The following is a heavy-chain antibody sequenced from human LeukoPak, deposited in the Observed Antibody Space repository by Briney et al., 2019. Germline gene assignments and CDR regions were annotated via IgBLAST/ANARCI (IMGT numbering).Heavy chain of an antibody. CDR2: INPSGGST. J-gene: IGHJ4*02. Sequence: ASVKVSCKASGYTFTSYYMHWVRQAPGQGLEWMGIINPSGGSTSYAQKFQGRVTMTRDTSTSTVYMELSSLRSEDTAVYYCAKVYRGYSYVGDFDYWGQGTLVTVSS. D-gene: IGHD5-18*01. CDR1: GYTFTSYY. V-gene: IGHV1-46*01. CDR3: AKVYRGYSYVGDFDY.